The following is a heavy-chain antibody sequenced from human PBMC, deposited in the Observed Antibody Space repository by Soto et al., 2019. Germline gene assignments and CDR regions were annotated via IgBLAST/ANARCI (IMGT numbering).Heavy chain of an antibody. CDR3: AANLGYCSGCSCPHIDF. D-gene: IGHD2-15*01. Sequence: QVQLVQSVAEVKKPGSSVKVSCKASGGTFSSYAISWVRQAPGQGLEWMGGIIPIFGTANYAQKFQGRVTITADESTSTAYMELSSRRSEDTAVYDCAANLGYCSGCSCPHIDFWGQGTLVTVSS. V-gene: IGHV1-69*01. CDR2: IIPIFGTA. CDR1: GGTFSSYA. J-gene: IGHJ4*02.